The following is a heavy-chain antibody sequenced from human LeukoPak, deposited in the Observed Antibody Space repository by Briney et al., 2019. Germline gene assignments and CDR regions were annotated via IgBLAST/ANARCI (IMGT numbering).Heavy chain of an antibody. CDR1: GYTFTSYD. J-gene: IGHJ4*02. CDR3: VRPLSFYGSGSYDY. D-gene: IGHD3-10*01. V-gene: IGHV1-8*01. Sequence: ASVKVSCKASGYTFTSYDINWVRQATGQGLEWMGWMNPNSGNTGYAQKFQGRVTMTRNTSISTAYMELSSLRSEDTAVYYCVRPLSFYGSGSYDYWGQGTLVTASS. CDR2: MNPNSGNT.